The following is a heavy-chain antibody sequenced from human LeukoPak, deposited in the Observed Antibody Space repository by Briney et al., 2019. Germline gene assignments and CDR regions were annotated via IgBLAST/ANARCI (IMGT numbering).Heavy chain of an antibody. D-gene: IGHD1-26*01. CDR1: GFPFTMYY. V-gene: IGHV1-46*01. CDR2: INTGDGAT. CDR3: AREPRGGLSGSLRCLFASYYTYYYMDV. J-gene: IGHJ6*03. Sequence: GASVSVSCTASGFPFTMYYIHWVRQAPGQGFEWMGVINTGDGATTYAQRFRGRVTVTGDTSTTTVYMDLPGLGSEATAVFFWAREPRGGLSGSLRCLFASYYTYYYMDVWGRGTTVTVSS.